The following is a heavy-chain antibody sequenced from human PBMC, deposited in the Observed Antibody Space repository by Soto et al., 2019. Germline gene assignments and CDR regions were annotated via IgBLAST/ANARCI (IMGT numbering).Heavy chain of an antibody. Sequence: SETLSLTCAVYGGSFSGYYWSWIRQPPGKGLEWIGEINHSGSTNYNPSLKSRVTISVDTSKNQFSLKLSSVTAADTAVYYCARLPYSQDIVVVVAAPYFDYWGQGTLVTVSS. D-gene: IGHD2-15*01. CDR1: GGSFSGYY. V-gene: IGHV4-34*01. CDR3: ARLPYSQDIVVVVAAPYFDY. J-gene: IGHJ4*02. CDR2: INHSGST.